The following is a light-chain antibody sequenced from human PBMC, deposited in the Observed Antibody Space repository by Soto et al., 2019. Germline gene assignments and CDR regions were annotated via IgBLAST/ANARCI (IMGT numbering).Light chain of an antibody. CDR2: DAT. CDR3: LQYHNLRA. CDR1: QSVIGRY. Sequence: EIVLTQSPVNLCLSPWERAALSCRASQSVIGRYLAWYQQKPGQAPRLLIYDATKRASGIPVRFNGRGPGTDLILTIRSLQSEHFTVYSCLQYHNLRAFGQRTKV. J-gene: IGKJ1*01. V-gene: IGKV3-20*01.